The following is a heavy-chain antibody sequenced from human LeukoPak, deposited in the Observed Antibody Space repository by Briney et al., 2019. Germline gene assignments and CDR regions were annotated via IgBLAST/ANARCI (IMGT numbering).Heavy chain of an antibody. J-gene: IGHJ4*02. CDR3: AKEEVPNDY. CDR1: GFTLNSNA. V-gene: IGHV3-23*01. D-gene: IGHD2-2*01. CDR2: ISRMGVTT. Sequence: GGSLRLSCAVSGFTLNSNAMCWVRQAPEKGLEWVSGISRMGVTTYYADSVKGRFTISRDTSKNTLYLQMNTLRPEDTAVYYCAKEEVPNDYWGQGTLVTVSS.